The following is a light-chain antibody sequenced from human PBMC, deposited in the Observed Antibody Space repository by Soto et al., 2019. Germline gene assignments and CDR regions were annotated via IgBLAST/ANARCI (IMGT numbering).Light chain of an antibody. J-gene: IGKJ2*01. CDR3: QQYNNWPRMYT. Sequence: DIVMTQSPDSLAVSLGERATIKCRSSQSILKSSIKKNSLAWYQQKPGQSPRLLIYWASTRDSGVPDRFSGSGSGTDFTLTISRLQAEDVAVYYCQQYNNWPRMYTFGQGTKLEIK. V-gene: IGKV4-1*01. CDR2: WAS. CDR1: QSILKSSIKKNS.